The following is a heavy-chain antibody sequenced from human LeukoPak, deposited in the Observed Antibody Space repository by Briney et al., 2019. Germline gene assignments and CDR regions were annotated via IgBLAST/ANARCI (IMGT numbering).Heavy chain of an antibody. J-gene: IGHJ6*03. Sequence: GASVKVSCKASGYTFTSYGISWVRQAPGQGLEWMGWISAYNGNTNYAQKLQGRVTMTTDTSTSTAYMELRSLRSDDTAVYYCARDRDSGYDYGFSYYYYMDVWGKGTTVTVSS. CDR1: GYTFTSYG. CDR3: ARDRDSGYDYGFSYYYYMDV. CDR2: ISAYNGNT. D-gene: IGHD5-12*01. V-gene: IGHV1-18*01.